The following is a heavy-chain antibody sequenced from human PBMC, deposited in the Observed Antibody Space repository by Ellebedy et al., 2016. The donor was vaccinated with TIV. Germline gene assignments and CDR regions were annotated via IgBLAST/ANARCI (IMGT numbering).Heavy chain of an antibody. V-gene: IGHV1-18*01. Sequence: AASVKVSCKASGYTFTSYGISWVRQAPGQGLEWMVWISAYNGNTNYAQKFQGRVTITADKSTSTADMELSKLRSEDPAVYYCARDRIAAAEYVECAFYYWGQGTLVTVSS. J-gene: IGHJ4*02. CDR1: GYTFTSYG. CDR3: ARDRIAAAEYVECAFYY. D-gene: IGHD6-13*01. CDR2: ISAYNGNT.